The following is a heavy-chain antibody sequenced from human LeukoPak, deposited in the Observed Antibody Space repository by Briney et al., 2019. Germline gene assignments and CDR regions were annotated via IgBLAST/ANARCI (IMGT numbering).Heavy chain of an antibody. J-gene: IGHJ6*03. CDR1: GGTFSNYA. D-gene: IGHD5-24*01. Sequence: GASVKVSCKASGGTFSNYAISWVRQAPGQGLEWMGGSIPIFGATKYAQKFQGRVTIATDESTSTAYMELSSLRSEDTAVYYCERGRWLQLYYIDVWGKGTMVTVSS. V-gene: IGHV1-69*05. CDR2: SIPIFGAT. CDR3: ERGRWLQLYYIDV.